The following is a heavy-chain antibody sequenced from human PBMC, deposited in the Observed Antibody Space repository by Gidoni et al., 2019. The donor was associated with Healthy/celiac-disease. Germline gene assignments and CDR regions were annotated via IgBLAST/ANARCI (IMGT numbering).Heavy chain of an antibody. CDR1: GFTFDDYA. CDR3: AKDIGFSEYYFDY. Sequence: EVQLVESGGGLVQPGRSLRLSCAASGFTFDDYAMHWVRQAPGKGLEWVSGISWNSGSIGYADSVKGRFTISRDNAKNSLYLQMNSLRAEDTALYYCAKDIGFSEYYFDYWGQGTLVTVSS. D-gene: IGHD3-16*01. V-gene: IGHV3-9*01. J-gene: IGHJ4*02. CDR2: ISWNSGSI.